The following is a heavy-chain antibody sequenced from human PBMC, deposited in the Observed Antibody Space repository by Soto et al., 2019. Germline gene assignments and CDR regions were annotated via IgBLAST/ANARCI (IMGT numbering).Heavy chain of an antibody. CDR2: IWYDGSNK. J-gene: IGHJ4*02. CDR1: GFTFSSYG. CDR3: ARGQGDIVVVVAATRTSLFDY. V-gene: IGHV3-33*01. Sequence: GGSLILSCAASGFTFSSYGMHWVRQAPGKGLEWVAVIWYDGSNKYYADSVKGRFTISRDNSKNTLYLQMNSLRAEDTAVYYCARGQGDIVVVVAATRTSLFDYWGQGTLVTVS. D-gene: IGHD2-15*01.